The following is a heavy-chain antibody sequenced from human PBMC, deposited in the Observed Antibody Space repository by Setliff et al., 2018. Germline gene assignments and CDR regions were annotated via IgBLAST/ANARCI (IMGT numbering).Heavy chain of an antibody. CDR1: SGSISSDNYY. J-gene: IGHJ4*02. Sequence: NPSETLSLTCTVSSGSISSDNYYWGWIRQPPGKGLEWIGTLSYNGNAYYTPSLKSRVTISIDTSKNQFSLKLSSVTAADTAVYYCARHTIAMSTIISYFDYWGQGTLVTVSS. D-gene: IGHD3-10*01. V-gene: IGHV4-39*01. CDR2: LSYNGNA. CDR3: ARHTIAMSTIISYFDY.